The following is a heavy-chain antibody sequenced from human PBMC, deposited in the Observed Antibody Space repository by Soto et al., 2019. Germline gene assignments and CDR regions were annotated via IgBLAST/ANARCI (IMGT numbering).Heavy chain of an antibody. Sequence: GGSLRLSCAASGFTFISYGIHWFRQSPGKGREWVAVISYDGSNKYYADSVKGRFTISRDNSKNTLYLQMNSLRAEDTAVYYCAKVQVPAAILGPPSTIGYGMDVWGQGTTVTVSS. J-gene: IGHJ6*02. CDR2: ISYDGSNK. CDR3: AKVQVPAAILGPPSTIGYGMDV. CDR1: GFTFISYG. D-gene: IGHD2-2*01. V-gene: IGHV3-30*18.